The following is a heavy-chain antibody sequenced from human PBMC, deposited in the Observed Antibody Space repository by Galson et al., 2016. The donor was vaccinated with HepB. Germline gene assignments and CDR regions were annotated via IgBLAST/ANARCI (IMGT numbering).Heavy chain of an antibody. V-gene: IGHV4-31*03. J-gene: IGHJ6*02. CDR1: GGSISSAGYY. CDR3: ARDATQGYCTNGVCPEPYGMDV. Sequence: TLSLTCTVSGGSISSAGYYWSWIRQHPGKGLDWIGYIYYSGSTYYNPSLKSRVTISVDTSKNQFSLKLRSVTAADTAVYYCARDATQGYCTNGVCPEPYGMDVLGQWTTVTVSS. D-gene: IGHD2-8*01. CDR2: IYYSGST.